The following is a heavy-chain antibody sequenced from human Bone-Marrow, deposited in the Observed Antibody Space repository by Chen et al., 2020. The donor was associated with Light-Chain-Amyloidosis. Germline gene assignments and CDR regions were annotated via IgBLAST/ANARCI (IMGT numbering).Heavy chain of an antibody. Sequence: EVQLLESVGGLVQPGGSLRLSCAASGFTFSSDAMSWVRQAPGKGLEWVSAISGSGGSTYYADSVKGRFTISRDNSKNTLYLQMNSLRAEDTAVYYCAKDFRVGATWIGDGWFDPWGQGTLVTVSS. V-gene: IGHV3-23*01. CDR2: ISGSGGST. CDR3: AKDFRVGATWIGDGWFDP. D-gene: IGHD1-26*01. CDR1: GFTFSSDA. J-gene: IGHJ5*02.